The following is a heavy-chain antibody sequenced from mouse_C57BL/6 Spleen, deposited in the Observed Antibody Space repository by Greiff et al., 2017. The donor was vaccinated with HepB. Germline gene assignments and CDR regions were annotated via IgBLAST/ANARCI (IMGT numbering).Heavy chain of an antibody. Sequence: VKLKESGPGLVAPSQRLSITCTVSGFSLTSYGVDWVRQPPGKGLEWLGVIWGGGSTNYNSALMSRLSISKDNSKSQVFLKMNSLQPDDTAMYYCAKREHGSRYYAMDYWGQGTSVTVSS. CDR2: IWGGGST. CDR3: AKREHGSRYYAMDY. CDR1: GFSLTSYG. V-gene: IGHV2-9*01. J-gene: IGHJ4*01. D-gene: IGHD1-1*01.